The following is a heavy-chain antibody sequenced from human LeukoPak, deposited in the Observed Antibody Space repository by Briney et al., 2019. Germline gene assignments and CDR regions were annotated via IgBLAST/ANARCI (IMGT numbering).Heavy chain of an antibody. CDR1: GFTVSSNY. CDR3: AKTPYMSGSRGYFDY. CDR2: ISGSGGST. V-gene: IGHV3-23*01. Sequence: GSLRPSCAASGFTVSSNYMSWVRQAPGKGLEWVSAISGSGGSTYYADSVKGRFTISRDNSKNTLYLQMNSLRAEDTAVYYCAKTPYMSGSRGYFDYWGQGTLVTVSS. D-gene: IGHD1-26*01. J-gene: IGHJ4*02.